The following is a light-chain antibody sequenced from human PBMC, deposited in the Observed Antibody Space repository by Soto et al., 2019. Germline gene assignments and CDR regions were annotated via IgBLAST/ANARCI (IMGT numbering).Light chain of an antibody. J-gene: IGKJ1*01. Sequence: EIVLTQSPGTLSLSPGERATLSCRASQSVSSSYLAWYQQKPGQAPMLLIYGASSRATGIPDRFSGSESGTDFTLTISRLEPEDFAVYYCQQYGSSPKTFGQGTKVEIK. CDR2: GAS. CDR3: QQYGSSPKT. CDR1: QSVSSSY. V-gene: IGKV3-20*01.